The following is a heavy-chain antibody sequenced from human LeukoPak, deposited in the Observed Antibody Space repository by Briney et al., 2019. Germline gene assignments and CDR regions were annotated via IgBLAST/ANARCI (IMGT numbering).Heavy chain of an antibody. V-gene: IGHV1-18*01. CDR3: ASSPGTDYYYYGVDV. CDR1: GYTFTSYG. Sequence: GASVKVSCKASGYTFTSYGISWVRQAPGQGLEWMGWISAYNGNTNYAQKLQGRVTMTTDTSTSTAYMELRSLRSDDTAVYYCASSPGTDYYYYGVDVWGQGTTVTVSS. CDR2: ISAYNGNT. J-gene: IGHJ6*02.